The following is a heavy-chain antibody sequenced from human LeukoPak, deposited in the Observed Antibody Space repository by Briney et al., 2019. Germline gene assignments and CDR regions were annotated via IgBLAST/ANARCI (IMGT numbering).Heavy chain of an antibody. CDR2: FTWGGGVK. V-gene: IGHV3-43*01. Sequence: GGSLRLSCTASGFTFSDFTMHWLRQVPRKGLEWLSSFTWGGGVKYYADSVKGRFTISRDNHKDTLYLQMNILRSEDSALYFCAKGGRTHWHSVGYFDFWGQGTLVAVSS. CDR1: GFTFSDFT. D-gene: IGHD1-1*01. CDR3: AKGGRTHWHSVGYFDF. J-gene: IGHJ4*02.